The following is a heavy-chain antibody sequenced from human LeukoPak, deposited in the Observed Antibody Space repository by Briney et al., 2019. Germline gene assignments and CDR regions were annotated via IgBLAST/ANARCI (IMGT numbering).Heavy chain of an antibody. J-gene: IGHJ4*02. V-gene: IGHV1-2*02. D-gene: IGHD5-12*01. CDR2: INPNSGGT. CDR3: ASSLEGSGYDWNY. CDR1: GYTFTGYY. Sequence: ASVKVSCKASGYTFTGYYMHWVRQAPGQGLEWMGWINPNSGGTNYAQKFQGRVIMTRDTSISTAYMELSRLRSDDTAVYYCASSLEGSGYDWNYWGQGTLVTVSS.